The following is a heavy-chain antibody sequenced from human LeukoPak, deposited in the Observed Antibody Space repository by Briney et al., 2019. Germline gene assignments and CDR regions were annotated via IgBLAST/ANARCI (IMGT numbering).Heavy chain of an antibody. CDR2: IYYSGST. D-gene: IGHD6-19*01. V-gene: IGHV4-59*08. CDR1: GGSISSYY. J-gene: IGHJ4*02. Sequence: SETLSLTCTVSGGSISSYYWSWIRQPPGKGLEWIGYIYYSGSTNYNPSLKSRVTISVDTSKNQFSLKLSSVTAADTAVYYCARSRPYYSRCWYSPIDYWGQGTLVTVSS. CDR3: ARSRPYYSRCWYSPIDY.